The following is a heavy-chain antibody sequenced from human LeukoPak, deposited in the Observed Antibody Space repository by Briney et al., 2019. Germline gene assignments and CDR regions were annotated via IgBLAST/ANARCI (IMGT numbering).Heavy chain of an antibody. J-gene: IGHJ3*02. Sequence: SETPSLTCTVSGGSISSGDYYWNWIRQPPGKGLEWIGRIYYSGSTYYNPSLKSRITISIDTSKSQFSLNLSSLTAADTAVYYCARYPPFGSNAFNIWGQGTMVTVSS. CDR2: IYYSGST. CDR3: ARYPPFGSNAFNI. CDR1: GGSISSGDYY. V-gene: IGHV4-30-4*08. D-gene: IGHD2/OR15-2a*01.